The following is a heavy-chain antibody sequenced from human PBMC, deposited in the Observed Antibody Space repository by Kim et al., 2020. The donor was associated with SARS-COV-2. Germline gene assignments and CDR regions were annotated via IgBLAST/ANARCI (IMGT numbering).Heavy chain of an antibody. CDR2: ISWNSVGI. Sequence: GGSLRLSCAASGFTFDDYDMHWVRQAPGKGLEWVSGISWNSVGIGYADSVKGRFTISRDNAKNSLYLQMNTLRAEDTALYYCAKSGGTSAGYWYFDLWGRGTLVTVSS. V-gene: IGHV3-9*01. CDR1: GFTFDDYD. CDR3: AKSGGTSAGYWYFDL. D-gene: IGHD6-13*01. J-gene: IGHJ2*01.